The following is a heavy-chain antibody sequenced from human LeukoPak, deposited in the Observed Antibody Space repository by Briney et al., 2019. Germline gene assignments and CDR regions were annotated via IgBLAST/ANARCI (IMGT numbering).Heavy chain of an antibody. CDR3: AKDIVYGSGSFLDV. J-gene: IGHJ6*02. D-gene: IGHD3-10*01. Sequence: GGSLRLSCAASGFTFSSYAMSWVRQAPGKGLEWVSAISGSGVSTYYADSVKGRFTISRDNSKNTLYLQMNSLRAEDTAVYYCAKDIVYGSGSFLDVWGQGTTVTVSS. CDR1: GFTFSSYA. V-gene: IGHV3-23*01. CDR2: ISGSGVST.